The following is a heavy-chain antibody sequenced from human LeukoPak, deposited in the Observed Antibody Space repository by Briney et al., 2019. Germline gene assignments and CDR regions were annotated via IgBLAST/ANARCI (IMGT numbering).Heavy chain of an antibody. Sequence: PSETLSLTCTVSGGSISSSSYYWGWIRQPPGKGLEWIGSIYYSGSTYYNPSLKSRVTISVDTSKNQFSLKLSSVTAADTAVYYCARGDSSPDNWGQGTQVTVSS. J-gene: IGHJ4*02. V-gene: IGHV4-39*01. CDR1: GGSISSSSYY. D-gene: IGHD1-26*01. CDR3: ARGDSSPDN. CDR2: IYYSGST.